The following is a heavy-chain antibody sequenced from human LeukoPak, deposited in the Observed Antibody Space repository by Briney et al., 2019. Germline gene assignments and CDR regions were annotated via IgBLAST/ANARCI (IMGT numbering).Heavy chain of an antibody. J-gene: IGHJ4*02. CDR3: AKAGGYGSSGYSDY. CDR1: GFTFSSYA. CDR2: ISGSGGST. D-gene: IGHD3-22*01. Sequence: GGSLRLSCAASGFTFSSYAMSWVRQAPGKGLEWVSAISGSGGSTYYADSVKGRFTISRDNSKNTPYLQMNSLRAEDTAVYYCAKAGGYGSSGYSDYWGQGTLVTVSS. V-gene: IGHV3-23*01.